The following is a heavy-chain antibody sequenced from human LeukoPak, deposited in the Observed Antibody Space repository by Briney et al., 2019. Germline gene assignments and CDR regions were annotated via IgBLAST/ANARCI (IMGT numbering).Heavy chain of an antibody. CDR1: EFTFSTYS. CDR3: ARDGATFSGYDWYYYMDV. CDR2: ISSSSSDI. D-gene: IGHD5-12*01. J-gene: IGHJ6*03. V-gene: IGHV3-21*01. Sequence: GGSLRLSCAASEFTFSTYSMNWVRQAPGKGLEWVSIISSSSSDIHYADSVKGRFTISRDNAKNSLYLQMNSLRAEDTAVYYCARDGATFSGYDWYYYMDVWGKGTTVTVSS.